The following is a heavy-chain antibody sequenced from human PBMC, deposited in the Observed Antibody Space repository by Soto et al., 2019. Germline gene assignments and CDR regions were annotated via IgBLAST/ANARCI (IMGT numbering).Heavy chain of an antibody. CDR2: ISSSGSTI. V-gene: IGHV3-48*03. D-gene: IGHD6-13*01. Sequence: PGGSLRLSCAASGFTFSSYEMNWVRQAPGKGLEWVSYISSSGSTIYYADSVKGRFTISRDNAKNSLYLQMNSLRAEDTAVYYCARVSRGTAAGTTFDYWGQGTLVTVSS. J-gene: IGHJ4*02. CDR3: ARVSRGTAAGTTFDY. CDR1: GFTFSSYE.